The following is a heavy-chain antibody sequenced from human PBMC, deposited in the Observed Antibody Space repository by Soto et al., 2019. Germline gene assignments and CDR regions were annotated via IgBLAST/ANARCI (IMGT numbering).Heavy chain of an antibody. J-gene: IGHJ6*02. Sequence: GGSLRLSCAASGFTFSDYYMSWIRQAPGKGLEWISFISGGSDYIDYADSLKGRFTISRDNAKNSLYLQMNSLRAGDTAVYFCARGSIIHRMDVWGQGTTVTVSS. V-gene: IGHV3-11*06. CDR3: ARGSIIHRMDV. D-gene: IGHD3-10*01. CDR1: GFTFSDYY. CDR2: ISGGSDYI.